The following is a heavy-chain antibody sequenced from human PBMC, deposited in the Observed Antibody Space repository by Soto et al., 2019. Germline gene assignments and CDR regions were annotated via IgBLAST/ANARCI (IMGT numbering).Heavy chain of an antibody. V-gene: IGHV3-30-3*01. CDR3: ANLAIVCASRGAFDI. CDR1: GFTFSSYA. Sequence: GGSLRLSCAASGFTFSSYAMHWVRQAPGKGLEWVAVISYDGSNKYYADSVKGRFTISRDNSKNTLYLQMNSLRAEDTAVYYCANLAIVCASRGAFDIWGQGTMVTVSS. CDR2: ISYDGSNK. D-gene: IGHD1-26*01. J-gene: IGHJ3*02.